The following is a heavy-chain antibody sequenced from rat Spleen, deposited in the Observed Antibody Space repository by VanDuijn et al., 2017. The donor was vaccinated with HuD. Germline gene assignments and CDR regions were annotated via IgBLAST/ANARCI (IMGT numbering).Heavy chain of an antibody. Sequence: QVQLKESGPGLVQPSQTLSLTCTVSGFSLTSYTVSWVRQPPGKGLEWIAAISSGGNTYYNSALKSRLSISRDTSKSQVFLKMNSLQTEDTAMYFCARNMNYDGSFYWYFDFWGPGTMVTVSS. J-gene: IGHJ1*01. CDR1: GFSLTSYT. CDR3: ARNMNYDGSFYWYFDF. D-gene: IGHD1-12*02. CDR2: ISSGGNT. V-gene: IGHV2-6*01.